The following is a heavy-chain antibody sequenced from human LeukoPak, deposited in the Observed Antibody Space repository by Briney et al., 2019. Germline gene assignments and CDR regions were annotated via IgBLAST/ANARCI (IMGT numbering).Heavy chain of an antibody. CDR3: TRDTGTTGEVKFDP. CDR2: IYTSGST. V-gene: IGHV4-4*07. D-gene: IGHD4-17*01. J-gene: IGHJ5*02. CDR1: GNSFGDYY. Sequence: PSETLSLTCTVSGNSFGDYYWSWIRQPAGKGLEWIGRIYTSGSTTYNPSLKSRVSMSVDTSKSQFSLNLMSVTAADTAVYYCTRDTGTTGEVKFDPWGQGTLVTVSS.